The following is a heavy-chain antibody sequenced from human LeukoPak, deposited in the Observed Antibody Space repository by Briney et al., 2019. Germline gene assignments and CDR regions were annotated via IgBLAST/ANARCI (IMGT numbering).Heavy chain of an antibody. CDR2: IRGSSVNT. D-gene: IGHD3-9*01. J-gene: IGHJ4*02. CDR1: GFTISSNY. CDR3: AKGRIDWFFDY. V-gene: IGHV3-23*01. Sequence: GGSLRLSCAASGFTISSNYMNWVRQPPGKGLEWVSSIRGSSVNTWYADSVKGRFTISSDNSKNTVYLQMHSLRDEDTALYYCAKGRIDWFFDYWGQGTLVTVSS.